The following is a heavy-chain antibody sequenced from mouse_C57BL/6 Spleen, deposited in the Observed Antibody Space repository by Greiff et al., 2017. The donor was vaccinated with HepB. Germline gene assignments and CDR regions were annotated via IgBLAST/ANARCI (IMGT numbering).Heavy chain of an antibody. CDR2: IYPGDGDT. Sequence: QVQLQQSGPELVKPGASVKISCKASGYAFSSSWMNWVKQRPGKGLEWIGRIYPGDGDTNYNGKFKGKATLTADKSSSTAYMQLSSLTSEDSAVYFCARSTTAQATAYWGQGTLVTVSA. V-gene: IGHV1-82*01. D-gene: IGHD3-2*02. CDR3: ARSTTAQATAY. CDR1: GYAFSSSW. J-gene: IGHJ3*01.